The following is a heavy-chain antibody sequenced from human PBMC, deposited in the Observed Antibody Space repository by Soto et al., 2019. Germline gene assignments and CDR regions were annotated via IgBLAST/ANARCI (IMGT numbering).Heavy chain of an antibody. CDR2: IYYRGST. CDR3: AREVGGNRYLSWFDP. V-gene: IGHV4-31*03. D-gene: IGHD2-15*01. J-gene: IGHJ5*02. Sequence: QVQLQESGPGLVKPSQTLSLTCTVSSGSISSGGYYWSWIRQHPGKGLEWIGYIYYRGSTYYNPSLMSRVTISVDTSKKQFSVKLSSVTAVDTAVYYCAREVGGNRYLSWFDPWGQGPLVAVSS. CDR1: SGSISSGGYY.